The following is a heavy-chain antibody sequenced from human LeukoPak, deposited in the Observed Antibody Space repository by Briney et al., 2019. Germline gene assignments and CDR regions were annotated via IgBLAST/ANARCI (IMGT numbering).Heavy chain of an antibody. CDR3: ATGYIVVVPAASLTYNWFDP. Sequence: PGGSLRLSCAASGFTFSSYAMSWVRQAPGKGLEWVSAISGSGGSTYYADSVKGRFTISRDNSKNTLYLQMNSLRAEDTAVYYCATGYIVVVPAASLTYNWFDPWGQGTLVTVSS. J-gene: IGHJ5*02. CDR1: GFTFSSYA. V-gene: IGHV3-23*01. CDR2: ISGSGGST. D-gene: IGHD2-2*01.